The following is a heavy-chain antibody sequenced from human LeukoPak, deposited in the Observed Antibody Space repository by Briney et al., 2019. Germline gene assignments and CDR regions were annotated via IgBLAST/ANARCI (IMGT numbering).Heavy chain of an antibody. CDR1: GGSISSYY. D-gene: IGHD6-19*01. V-gene: IGHV4-4*07. J-gene: IGHJ4*02. CDR2: IYSSGST. CDR3: ARDSSGWYPHFDY. Sequence: SETLSLTCTVSGGSISSYYWNWIRQPAGKGLEWIGRIYSSGSTKYNPSLKSRVTMSVDTSKNQFSLKLRSVTAADTAVYYCARDSSGWYPHFDYWGQGTLVTVSS.